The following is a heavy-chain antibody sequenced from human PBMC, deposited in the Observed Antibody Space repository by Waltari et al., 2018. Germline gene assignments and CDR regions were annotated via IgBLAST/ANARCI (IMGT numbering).Heavy chain of an antibody. D-gene: IGHD1-26*01. J-gene: IGHJ3*02. CDR1: GGSMSSYF. Sequence: QVQLQESGPGLVKASETLSLTCTVSGGSMSSYFWTWSRPPPGKGLEWIGYMDYSGTANYSPSLRSRVTISVDRSRSQFSLKLWSVTAADTAVYYCARGIVGDVGAFDIWGQGTMVTVS. V-gene: IGHV4-59*01. CDR3: ARGIVGDVGAFDI. CDR2: MDYSGTA.